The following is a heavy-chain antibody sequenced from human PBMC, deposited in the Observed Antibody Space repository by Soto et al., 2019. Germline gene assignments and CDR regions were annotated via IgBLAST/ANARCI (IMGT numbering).Heavy chain of an antibody. J-gene: IGHJ5*02. CDR2: IYYSGST. Sequence: PSETLSLTCTVSGVSISSGGYYWSWIRQHPGKGLEWIGYIYYSGSTYYNPSLKSRVTISVDTSKNQFSLKLSSVTAADTAVYYCARDDYDTQGGGNWFDPWGQGTLVTVSS. CDR3: ARDDYDTQGGGNWFDP. V-gene: IGHV4-31*03. D-gene: IGHD3-22*01. CDR1: GVSISSGGYY.